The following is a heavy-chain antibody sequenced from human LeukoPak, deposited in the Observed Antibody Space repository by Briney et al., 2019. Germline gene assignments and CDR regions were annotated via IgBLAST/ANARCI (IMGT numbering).Heavy chain of an antibody. J-gene: IGHJ5*02. D-gene: IGHD3-22*01. CDR2: ISVRGGST. V-gene: IGHV3-23*01. CDR1: GFTFSIYG. CDR3: AKAPPITMIPLHDP. Sequence: PGGSLRLSWAAAGFTFSIYGRSWVRQAPGKGRDWVAAISVRGGSTYYADSGKGRFTISRYNSKNTLYLQVNSLRAEATAVYYCAKAPPITMIPLHDPWGQGTLVTVSS.